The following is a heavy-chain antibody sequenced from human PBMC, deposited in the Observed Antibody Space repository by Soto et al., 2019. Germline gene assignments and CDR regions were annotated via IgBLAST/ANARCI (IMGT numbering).Heavy chain of an antibody. D-gene: IGHD6-25*01. V-gene: IGHV3-23*01. CDR3: AKGSASGSPYYFDF. CDR1: GFTFSSYA. CDR2: MSGGGGST. Sequence: PGGSLRLSCAASGFTFSSYAMSWVRQAPGKGLEWVSFMSGGGGSTYYADSVKGRFTISRDNSKNTLFLQMNRLRADDTAVYYCAKGSASGSPYYFDFWGPGTLVTVSS. J-gene: IGHJ4*02.